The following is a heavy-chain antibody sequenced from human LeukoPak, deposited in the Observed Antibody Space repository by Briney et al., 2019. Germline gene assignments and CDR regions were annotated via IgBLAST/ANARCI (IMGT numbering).Heavy chain of an antibody. V-gene: IGHV3-21*01. J-gene: IGHJ4*02. CDR2: ISSSSSYI. D-gene: IGHD3-3*01. Sequence: GGSLRLSCAASGFTFSSYSMNWVRQAPGKGLEWVSSISSSSSYIYYADSVKGRFTISRDNAKNSLYLQMNSLRAEDTAVYYCARGSPAYYDFWSGYYPFDYWGQGTLVTVSS. CDR1: GFTFSSYS. CDR3: ARGSPAYYDFWSGYYPFDY.